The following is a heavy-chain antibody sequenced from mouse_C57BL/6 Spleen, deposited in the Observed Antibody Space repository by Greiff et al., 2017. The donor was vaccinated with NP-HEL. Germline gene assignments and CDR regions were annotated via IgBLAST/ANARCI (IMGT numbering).Heavy chain of an antibody. CDR2: ISYDGSN. V-gene: IGHV3-6*01. CDR1: GYSITSGYY. D-gene: IGHD1-1*01. J-gene: IGHJ2*01. Sequence: EVKLQESGPGLVKPSQSLSLTCSVTGYSITSGYYWNWIRQFPGNKLEWMGYISYDGSNNYNPSLKNRISITRDTSKNQFFLKLNSVTTEDTATYYCARSSYYGSENYFDYWGQGTTLTVSS. CDR3: ARSSYYGSENYFDY.